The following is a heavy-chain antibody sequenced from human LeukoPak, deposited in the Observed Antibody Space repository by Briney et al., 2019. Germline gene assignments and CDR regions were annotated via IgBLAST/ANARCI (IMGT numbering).Heavy chain of an antibody. V-gene: IGHV3-23*01. CDR1: GFTFSSYA. D-gene: IGHD6-19*01. CDR2: ISGSGAT. Sequence: PGVSLRLSCAASGFTFSSYAMSWVRQAPGKGLEWVSAISGSGATDYADSVKGRFTISRDTSRNMLYLQMSSLRVEDTAVYYCAKAKWLENYWGQGTLVTVSS. CDR3: AKAKWLENY. J-gene: IGHJ4*02.